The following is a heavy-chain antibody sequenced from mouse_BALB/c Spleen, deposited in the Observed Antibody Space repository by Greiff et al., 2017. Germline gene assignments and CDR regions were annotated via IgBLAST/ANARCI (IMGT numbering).Heavy chain of an antibody. J-gene: IGHJ2*01. CDR1: GYAFTNYL. V-gene: IGHV1-54*01. D-gene: IGHD2-10*02. CDR2: INPGSGGT. CDR3: AGYGNYFDY. Sequence: QVQLQQSGAELVRPGTSVKVSCKASGYAFTNYLIEWVKQRPGQGLEWIGVINPGSGGTNYNEKFKGKATLTADTSSSTAYMQLSSLTSEDSAVYFCAGYGNYFDYWGQGTTLTVSS.